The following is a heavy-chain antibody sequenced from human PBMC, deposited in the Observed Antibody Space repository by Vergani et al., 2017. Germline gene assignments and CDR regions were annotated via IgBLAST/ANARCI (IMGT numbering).Heavy chain of an antibody. Sequence: QVQLVESGGGVVQPGGSLRLSCIASGFTFRIYGMHWVRQAPGKGLEWVAFTRPHEDGAFYSASVRGRFTVSRDNSKNTLYLEMNRLNVDDTAIYYCGKTQGTVVGTWWFDPWGQGTPVTVSS. CDR3: GKTQGTVVGTWWFDP. V-gene: IGHV3-30*02. J-gene: IGHJ5*02. CDR2: TRPHEDGA. D-gene: IGHD1-7*01. CDR1: GFTFRIYG.